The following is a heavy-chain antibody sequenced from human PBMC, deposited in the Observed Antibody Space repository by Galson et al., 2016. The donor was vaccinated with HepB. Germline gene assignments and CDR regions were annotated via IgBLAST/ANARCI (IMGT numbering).Heavy chain of an antibody. Sequence: SETLSLTCGVDGGSFSAYYWSWIRQPPGKGLEWIGEINHSGSTNYNPSLGSRVTISVDTSKNHFSMRLTSVTDADTAVYFCARGGRWAEYLLHWGQGTLVTVSS. CDR3: ARGGRWAEYLLH. D-gene: IGHD6-13*01. V-gene: IGHV4-34*01. CDR2: INHSGST. J-gene: IGHJ1*01. CDR1: GGSFSAYY.